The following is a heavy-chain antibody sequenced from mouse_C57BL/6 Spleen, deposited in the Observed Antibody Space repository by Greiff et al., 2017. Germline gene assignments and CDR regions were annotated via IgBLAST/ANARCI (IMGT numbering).Heavy chain of an antibody. CDR2: ISSGGSYT. CDR1: GFTFSSYG. CDR3: ARDPYYYGSPYAMDY. Sequence: EVKLQESGGDLVKPGGSLKLSCAASGFTFSSYGMSWVRQTPDKRLEWVATISSGGSYTYYPDSVKGRFTISRDNAKNTLYLQMSSLKSEDTAMYYCARDPYYYGSPYAMDYWGQGTSVTVSS. D-gene: IGHD1-1*01. J-gene: IGHJ4*01. V-gene: IGHV5-6*01.